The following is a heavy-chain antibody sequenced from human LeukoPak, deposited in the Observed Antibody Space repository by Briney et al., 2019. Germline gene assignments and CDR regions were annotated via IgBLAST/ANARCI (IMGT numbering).Heavy chain of an antibody. V-gene: IGHV4-39*07. J-gene: IGHJ4*02. CDR2: ICYSGST. CDR3: ARDHYDILTGHLGYFDY. D-gene: IGHD3-9*01. Sequence: SETLSLTCTVSGGSISSSSYYWGWIRQPPGKGLEWIGSICYSGSTYYNPSLKSRVTISVDTSKNQFSLKLSSVTAADTAVYYCARDHYDILTGHLGYFDYWGQGTLVTVSS. CDR1: GGSISSSSYY.